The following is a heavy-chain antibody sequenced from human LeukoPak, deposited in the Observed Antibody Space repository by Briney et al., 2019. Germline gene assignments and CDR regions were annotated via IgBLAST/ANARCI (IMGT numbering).Heavy chain of an antibody. CDR3: ARESGDRPGLPGR. D-gene: IGHD1-26*01. Sequence: GGSLRLSCAASGFTVSTNYMSWVRQAPGKGLEWVSTLYSGGNRYYADSVRGRFTIPRDDSRNTLFLQMNNLRVEDTAMYYCARESGDRPGLPGRWGQGTLVTVSS. J-gene: IGHJ4*02. CDR1: GFTVSTNY. CDR2: LYSGGNR. V-gene: IGHV3-53*01.